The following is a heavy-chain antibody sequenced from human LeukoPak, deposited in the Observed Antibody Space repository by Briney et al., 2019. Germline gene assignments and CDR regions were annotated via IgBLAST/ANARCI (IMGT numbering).Heavy chain of an antibody. CDR3: ARRVIVVVPAADLNWFDP. Sequence: SETLSLTYAVYGGSFSGYYWSWIRQPPGKGLEWIGEINHSGSTNYNPSLKSRVTISVDTSKNQFSLKLSSVTAADTAVYYCARRVIVVVPAADLNWFDPWGQGTLVTVSS. CDR1: GGSFSGYY. D-gene: IGHD2-2*01. J-gene: IGHJ5*02. V-gene: IGHV4-34*01. CDR2: INHSGST.